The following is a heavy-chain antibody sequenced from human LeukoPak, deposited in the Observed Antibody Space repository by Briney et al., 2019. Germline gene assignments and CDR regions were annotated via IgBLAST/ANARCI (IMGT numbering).Heavy chain of an antibody. CDR3: ARSSGSIVSATYGVDY. D-gene: IGHD1-26*01. J-gene: IGHJ4*02. CDR2: IHSNGYT. V-gene: IGHV4-59*08. CDR1: GASLLSYY. Sequence: SGTLSLTCTVSGASLLSYYWTWIRQSPGKGLEWIGYIHSNGYTSYNPSLKNRLTISVDTSKNQFSLNLMSVTAADTAVYYCARSSGSIVSATYGVDYWGQGMLVTVSS.